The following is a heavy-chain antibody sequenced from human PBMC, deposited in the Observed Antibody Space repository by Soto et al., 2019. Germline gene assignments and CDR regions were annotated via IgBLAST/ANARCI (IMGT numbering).Heavy chain of an antibody. CDR2: MNPNHGKA. J-gene: IGHJ4*02. D-gene: IGHD2-21*01. CDR1: GYTFTNYD. Sequence: QVQLVQSGAEVKKPGASVKVSCKASGYTFTNYDINWVRQATGQGLEWMGWMNPNHGKAGYAQKFQGRVTMTRDTAISTAYMEMTTMRSEDAAVYYCATPFLVNWGQGTLVTVSS. V-gene: IGHV1-8*02. CDR3: ATPFLVN.